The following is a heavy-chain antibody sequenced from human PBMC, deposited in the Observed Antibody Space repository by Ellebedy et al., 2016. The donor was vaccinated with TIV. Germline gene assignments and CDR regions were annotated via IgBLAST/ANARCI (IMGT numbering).Heavy chain of an antibody. V-gene: IGHV3-53*01. J-gene: IGHJ4*02. Sequence: GESLKISCAASGFTVTTNYMNWVRQAPGTGLEWVSVIFSAADGGETHYADSVKGRFTVSRDNSMTTVYLEMNSLRAEDTALYYCARDLDKSSGWYGGAAYWGQGTQVTVSS. CDR3: ARDLDKSSGWYGGAAY. CDR2: IFSAADGGET. D-gene: IGHD6-19*01. CDR1: GFTVTTNY.